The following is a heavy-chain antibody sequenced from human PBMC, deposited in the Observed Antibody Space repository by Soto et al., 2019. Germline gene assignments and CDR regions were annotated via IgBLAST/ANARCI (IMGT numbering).Heavy chain of an antibody. Sequence: GGSLRLSCVVSGFTFSTYSINWVRQAPGKGLEWVSSISSRSDIYYADSVKGRFTISRDNAKNSVSLQMNSLRAEDTAVYYCAREYTAWPLAYGLDVWGQGATVTVSS. V-gene: IGHV3-21*01. CDR3: AREYTAWPLAYGLDV. J-gene: IGHJ6*02. D-gene: IGHD2-2*02. CDR2: ISSRSDI. CDR1: GFTFSTYS.